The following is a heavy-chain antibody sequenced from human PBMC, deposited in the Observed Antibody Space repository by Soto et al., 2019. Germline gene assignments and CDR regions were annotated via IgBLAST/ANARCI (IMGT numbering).Heavy chain of an antibody. CDR2: IYPGDSNT. J-gene: IGHJ6*02. CDR3: ARHAYDFWSGHPNPRYYYGMDV. V-gene: IGHV5-51*01. Sequence: PGESLKISCKGSGYSFTSYWIGWVRQMPGKGLEWMGIIYPGDSNTRYSPSLQGQVTISVDKSISTAYLQWSSLKATDTVMYYCARHAYDFWSGHPNPRYYYGMDVWGQGTTVTVSS. D-gene: IGHD3-3*01. CDR1: GYSFTSYW.